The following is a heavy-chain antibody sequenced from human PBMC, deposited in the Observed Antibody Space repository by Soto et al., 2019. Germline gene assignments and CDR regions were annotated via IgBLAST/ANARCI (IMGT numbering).Heavy chain of an antibody. Sequence: DVQLLESGGGLVQPGGSLRLSCAASGFRFSTYDMSWVRQAPGKGLEWVSVMSGSGSGTYYADSVKGRFTISRDNSKNTLYLQMNSLRAEDSAVYYCVRQAKLIKVTANVGYSDGLDVWCQGTTVTVSS. D-gene: IGHD4-4*01. V-gene: IGHV3-23*01. CDR2: MSGSGSGT. CDR3: VRQAKLIKVTANVGYSDGLDV. J-gene: IGHJ6*02. CDR1: GFRFSTYD.